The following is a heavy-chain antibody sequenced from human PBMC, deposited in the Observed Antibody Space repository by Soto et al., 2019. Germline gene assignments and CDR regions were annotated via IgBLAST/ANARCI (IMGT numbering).Heavy chain of an antibody. CDR3: LAMVRGEYRDYYGMDV. J-gene: IGHJ6*02. CDR2: IKSKTDGGTT. Sequence: GGSLRLSCAASGFTFSNAWMSWVRQAPGKGLEWVGRIKSKTDGGTTDYAAPVKGRFTISRDDSKNTLYLQMNSLKTEDTAVYYCLAMVRGEYRDYYGMDVWGQGTTVTVSS. V-gene: IGHV3-15*01. CDR1: GFTFSNAW. D-gene: IGHD3-10*01.